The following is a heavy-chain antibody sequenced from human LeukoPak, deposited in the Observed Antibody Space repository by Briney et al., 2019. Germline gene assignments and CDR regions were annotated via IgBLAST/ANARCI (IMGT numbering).Heavy chain of an antibody. CDR3: AKLGGGYSYGYSGEVTDY. CDR1: GFTFSSYG. V-gene: IGHV3-30*18. J-gene: IGHJ4*02. Sequence: GGSLRLSCAASGFTFSSYGMHRVRQAPGKGLEWVAVISYDGSNKYYADSVKGRFTISRDNSKNTLYLQMNSLRAEDTAVYYCAKLGGGYSYGYSGEVTDYWGQGTLVTVSS. D-gene: IGHD5-18*01. CDR2: ISYDGSNK.